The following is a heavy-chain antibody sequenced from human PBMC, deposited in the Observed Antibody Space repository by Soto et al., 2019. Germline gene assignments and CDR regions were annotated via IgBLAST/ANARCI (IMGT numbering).Heavy chain of an antibody. V-gene: IGHV4-4*02. J-gene: IGHJ5*02. CDR1: GGSISSSNW. CDR2: SYHSGRT. Sequence: QVQPQVSGPGLVTPSGTLSLTCAVSGGSISSSNWWGWVRQPQGKGLEWIGASYHSGRTNYNPSLKSRVTISVDNAKNQFALKVSSVTAADTAVDYWAIAVVDDVWSGPYHPFDPWGQGTLVIVSS. D-gene: IGHD3-3*01. CDR3: AIAVVDDVWSGPYHPFDP.